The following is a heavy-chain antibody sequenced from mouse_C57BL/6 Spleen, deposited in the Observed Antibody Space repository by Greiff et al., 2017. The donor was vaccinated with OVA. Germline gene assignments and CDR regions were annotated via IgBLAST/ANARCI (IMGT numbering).Heavy chain of an antibody. CDR3: ARHYGNYDYAMDY. V-gene: IGHV2-6-1*01. J-gene: IGHJ4*01. CDR1: GFSLTSYG. CDR2: IWSDGST. Sequence: VQLQESGPGLVAPSQSLSITCTVSGFSLTSYGVHWVRQPPGKGLEWLVVIWSDGSTTYNSALKSRLSISKDNSKLQVFLKMNSLQTDDTAKCYCARHYGNYDYAMDYWGQGTSVTVSS. D-gene: IGHD2-1*01.